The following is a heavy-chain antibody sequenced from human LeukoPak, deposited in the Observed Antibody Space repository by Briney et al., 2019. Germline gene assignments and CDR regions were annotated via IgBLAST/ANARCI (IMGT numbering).Heavy chain of an antibody. V-gene: IGHV3-23*01. CDR1: AFTCGSYV. Sequence: PGSCVRLSCGSSAFTCGSYVMTLVGQAPGKGLEWVSAIGSSDGGTYYADSVKGRFTISRDNSNNMLYLQMNSLRAEDTAVYFCAKDYRHGDYYHYMDVWGKGTTVTVSS. CDR3: AKDYRHGDYYHYMDV. J-gene: IGHJ6*03. D-gene: IGHD3-16*02. CDR2: IGSSDGGT.